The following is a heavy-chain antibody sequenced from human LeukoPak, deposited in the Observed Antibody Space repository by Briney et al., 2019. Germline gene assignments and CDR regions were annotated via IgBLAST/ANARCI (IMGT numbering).Heavy chain of an antibody. D-gene: IGHD6-13*01. CDR1: GGSISSYY. Sequence: PSQTLSLTCTVSGGSISSYYWNWIRQPPGKGLEWIGYIYYSGSTNYNPSLKSRVTISVDTSKNQFSLKLSSVTAADTAVYYCARREYSSSWFDYWGQGTLVTVSS. J-gene: IGHJ4*02. V-gene: IGHV4-59*08. CDR3: ARREYSSSWFDY. CDR2: IYYSGST.